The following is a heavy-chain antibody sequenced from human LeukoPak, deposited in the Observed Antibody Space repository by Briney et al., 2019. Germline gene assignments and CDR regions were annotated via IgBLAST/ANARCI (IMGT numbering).Heavy chain of an antibody. Sequence: ASVKVSCKASGYTFTSYDFNWLRQATGQGPEWMGWMNPNSGATGYAQKFQGRVTMTSSASINTAYMELSNLRSEDTAVYYCARQYPSDSYGQNHYYYYYGMDVWGQGTTVTVSS. J-gene: IGHJ6*02. CDR1: GYTFTSYD. CDR2: MNPNSGAT. CDR3: ARQYPSDSYGQNHYYYYYGMDV. V-gene: IGHV1-8*01. D-gene: IGHD5-18*01.